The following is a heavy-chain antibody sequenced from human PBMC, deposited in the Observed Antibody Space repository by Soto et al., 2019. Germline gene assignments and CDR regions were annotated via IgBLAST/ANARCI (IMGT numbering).Heavy chain of an antibody. J-gene: IGHJ3*02. CDR1: GGSTSSGGSY. CDR3: ARGAADYGDAFDI. V-gene: IGHV4-31*03. CDR2: IYWSGNT. D-gene: IGHD4-17*01. Sequence: TLYLTCTVSGGSTSSGGSYWTWIRQQPRKGLEWIGYIYWSGNTYYNPSLKSRLTISVDTSTNQFSLKLSSVTAADTAVYYCARGAADYGDAFDIWGHGTMVTVSS.